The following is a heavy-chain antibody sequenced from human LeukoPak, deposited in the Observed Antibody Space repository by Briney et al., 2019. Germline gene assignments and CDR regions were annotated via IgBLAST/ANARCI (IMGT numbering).Heavy chain of an antibody. CDR3: ARGSPTRYSSGWYGY. CDR2: INHSGST. D-gene: IGHD6-19*01. V-gene: IGHV4-34*01. Sequence: SETLSLTCAVYGGSFSGYYWSWIRQPPGKGLEWIGEINHSGSTNYNPSLKSRVTISVDTSKNQFSLKLSSVTAADTAVYYCARGSPTRYSSGWYGYWSQGTLVTVSS. J-gene: IGHJ4*02. CDR1: GGSFSGYY.